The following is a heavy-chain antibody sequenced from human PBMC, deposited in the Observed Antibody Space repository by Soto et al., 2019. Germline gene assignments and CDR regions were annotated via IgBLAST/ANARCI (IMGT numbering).Heavy chain of an antibody. CDR2: ISDSGGST. J-gene: IGHJ4*02. V-gene: IGHV3-23*01. CDR1: GFAFSSYD. D-gene: IGHD5-18*01. CDR3: AKDQAPWIQLWSRGGY. Sequence: EVQLLESGGGLVQAGGSLRLSCAASGFAFSSYDMSWVRQAPGKGLEWVSAISDSGGSTYYADSVKGRFTISRDNSKNTLYLQMNSLRAEDTAVYYCAKDQAPWIQLWSRGGYWGQGTLVTVSS.